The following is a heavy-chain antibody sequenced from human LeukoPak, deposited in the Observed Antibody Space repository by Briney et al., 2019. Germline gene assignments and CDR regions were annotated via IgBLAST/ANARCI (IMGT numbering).Heavy chain of an antibody. Sequence: SETLFLTCTVSGGSISSYCWSWIRQPPGKGLEWIGYIYYSGSTNYNPSLKSRVTISVDTSKNQFSLKLSSVTAADTAVYYCARHSDPYYDILTGYYSGLSVGDWGQGTLVTVSS. CDR2: IYYSGST. D-gene: IGHD3-9*01. J-gene: IGHJ4*02. CDR1: GGSISSYC. V-gene: IGHV4-59*08. CDR3: ARHSDPYYDILTGYYSGLSVGD.